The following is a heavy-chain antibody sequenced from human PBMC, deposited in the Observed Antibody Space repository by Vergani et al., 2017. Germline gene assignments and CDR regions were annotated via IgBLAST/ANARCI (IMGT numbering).Heavy chain of an antibody. CDR1: GYPFTSFA. Sequence: QVQLVQSGAAVKKPGDSVKVSCKASGYPFTSFAINWVRQATGQGLEWMGWMTPNSGNTGYAQKLQGRVTITRNTSISTAYMELTSLRSEDTSLYSRANLVFDYLVQGTLGTGSS. D-gene: IGHD2-8*02. J-gene: IGHJ4*02. CDR3: ANLVFDY. CDR2: MTPNSGNT. V-gene: IGHV1-8*01.